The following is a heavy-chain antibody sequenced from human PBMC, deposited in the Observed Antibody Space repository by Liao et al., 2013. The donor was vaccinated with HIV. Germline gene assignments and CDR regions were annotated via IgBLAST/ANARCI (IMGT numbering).Heavy chain of an antibody. D-gene: IGHD1-7*01. CDR1: GGSISSGSYY. Sequence: QVQLQESGPGLVKPSQTLSLTCTVSGGSISSGSYYWSWIRQPAGKGLEWIGRIYTSGSTNYNPSLKSRVTISVDTSKNQFSLKLSSVTAADTAVYYCARTRELTLFPWGQGTLVTVSS. V-gene: IGHV4-61*02. CDR3: ARTRELTLFP. CDR2: IYTSGST. J-gene: IGHJ5*02.